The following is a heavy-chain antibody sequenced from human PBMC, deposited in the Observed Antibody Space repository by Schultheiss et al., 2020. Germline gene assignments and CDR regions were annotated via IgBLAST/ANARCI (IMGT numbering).Heavy chain of an antibody. Sequence: ASVKVSCKASGYTFTGYYMHWVRQAPGQGLEWMGRINPNSGGTNYAQKFQGRVTMTRDTSISTAYMELSRLRSDDTAVYYCARVGYYYGSGSGYNWFDPWGQGTLVTVSS. CDR1: GYTFTGYY. CDR3: ARVGYYYGSGSGYNWFDP. J-gene: IGHJ5*02. CDR2: INPNSGGT. D-gene: IGHD3-10*01. V-gene: IGHV1-2*06.